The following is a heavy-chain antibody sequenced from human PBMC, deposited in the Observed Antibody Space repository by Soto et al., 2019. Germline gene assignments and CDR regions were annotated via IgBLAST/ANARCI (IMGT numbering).Heavy chain of an antibody. CDR1: GFTFSSYG. D-gene: IGHD3-3*01. CDR2: ISYDGSNK. J-gene: IGHJ6*02. Sequence: GGSLRLSCAASGFTFSSYGMHWVRQAPGKGLEWVAVISYDGSNKYYADSVKGRFTISRDNSKNTLYLQMNSLRAEDTAVYYCAKTLSTYYDFWSGRGTYYGMDVWGQGTTVTVSS. V-gene: IGHV3-30*18. CDR3: AKTLSTYYDFWSGRGTYYGMDV.